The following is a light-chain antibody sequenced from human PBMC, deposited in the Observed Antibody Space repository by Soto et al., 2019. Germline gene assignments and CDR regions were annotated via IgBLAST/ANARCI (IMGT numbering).Light chain of an antibody. CDR3: VLYMGSGIWV. CDR2: STN. J-gene: IGLJ2*01. CDR1: SGSVSTSYY. Sequence: QTVVTQEPSFSVSPGGTVTLTCALSSGSVSTSYYPSWYQQTPGQAPRTLIYSTNTRSSGVPGRFSGSILGNKAALTITGAQADDESDYYCVLYMGSGIWVFGGGTKLTVL. V-gene: IGLV8-61*01.